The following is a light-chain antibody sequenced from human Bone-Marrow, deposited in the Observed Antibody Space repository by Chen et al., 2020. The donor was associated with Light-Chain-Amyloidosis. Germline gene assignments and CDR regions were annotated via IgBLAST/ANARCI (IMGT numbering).Light chain of an antibody. Sequence: SVLTQPPSVSAAPGQKVTISCSGSGSNIGNNYVSWYQQLPGTAPRLLIYDNDKRPSGIPDRFSGAKDGTSATLGITGLQTGDEGDYYCGTWDSSLSGGVFGGGTKLTVL. CDR2: DND. CDR3: GTWDSSLSGGV. J-gene: IGLJ3*02. CDR1: GSNIGNNY. V-gene: IGLV1-51*01.